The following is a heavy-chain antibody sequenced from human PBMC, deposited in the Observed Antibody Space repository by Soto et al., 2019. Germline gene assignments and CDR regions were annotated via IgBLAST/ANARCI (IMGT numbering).Heavy chain of an antibody. CDR1: GFTFSTDS. CDR2: ISTSGATR. V-gene: IGHV3-48*02. J-gene: IGHJ4*02. CDR3: ARFFGSGVDY. Sequence: EVQLVESGGGLVQPGGSLRLSCVASGFTFSTDSMNWVRQAPGKGLEWVAHISTSGATRYYADSVKGRFTISRDNAKTSLYLGMDSLGNADTDVYYCARFFGSGVDYWGQGTLVTVSS. D-gene: IGHD6-19*01.